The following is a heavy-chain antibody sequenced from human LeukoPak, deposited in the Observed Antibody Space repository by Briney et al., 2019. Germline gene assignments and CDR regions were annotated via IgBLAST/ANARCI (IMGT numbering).Heavy chain of an antibody. CDR1: GGSISSYY. CDR2: IYYSGST. V-gene: IGHV4-59*01. CDR3: ARDSRVPLGDPDAFDI. D-gene: IGHD3-16*01. J-gene: IGHJ3*02. Sequence: PSETLSLXCTVSGGSISSYYWSWIRQPPGKGLEWIGYIYYSGSTNYNPSLKSRVTISVDTSKNQFSLKLSSVTAADTAVYYCARDSRVPLGDPDAFDIWGQGTMVTVSS.